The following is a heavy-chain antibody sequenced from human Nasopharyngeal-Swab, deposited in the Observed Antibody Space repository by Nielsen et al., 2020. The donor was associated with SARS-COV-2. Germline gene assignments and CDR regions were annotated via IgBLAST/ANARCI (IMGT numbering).Heavy chain of an antibody. CDR1: AGSISSGGYY. J-gene: IGHJ5*02. CDR3: ARGGNSNRRRWFDP. Sequence: SETLSLTCTVSAGSISSGGYYWSWIRQPPGKGLEWIGYIYYSGSTYYNPSLKRRVTISVDTSKNQFSLKLSSVTAADTAVYYCARGGNSNRRRWFDPWGQGTLVTVSS. V-gene: IGHV4-31*03. D-gene: IGHD6-13*01. CDR2: IYYSGST.